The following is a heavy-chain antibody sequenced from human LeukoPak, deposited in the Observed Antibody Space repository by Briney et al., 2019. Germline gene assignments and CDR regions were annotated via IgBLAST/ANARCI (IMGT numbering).Heavy chain of an antibody. D-gene: IGHD1-1*01. CDR2: ISASGNNA. Sequence: GGSLRLSCAVSGFIFSTNDMTWVRQAPGKGLEWLSSISASGNNAFYADSVKVRFTISRDNSKNTVFLQMDSLRAEDTATYYCAKNTGVWDYWGQGTLVTVSS. V-gene: IGHV3-23*01. J-gene: IGHJ4*02. CDR3: AKNTGVWDY. CDR1: GFIFSTND.